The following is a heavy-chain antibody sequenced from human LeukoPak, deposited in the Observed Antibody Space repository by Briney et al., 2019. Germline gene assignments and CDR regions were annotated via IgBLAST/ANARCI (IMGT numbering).Heavy chain of an antibody. CDR1: GGSISSSSYY. J-gene: IGHJ6*03. V-gene: IGHV4-61*02. Sequence: PSETLSLTCTVSGGSISSSSYYWGWIRQPAGKGLEWIGRIYTSGSTNYNPSLKSRVTISVDTSKNQFSLKLSSVTAADTAVYYCARVGGGAGDYYMDVWGKGTTVTVSS. D-gene: IGHD3-16*01. CDR2: IYTSGST. CDR3: ARVGGGAGDYYMDV.